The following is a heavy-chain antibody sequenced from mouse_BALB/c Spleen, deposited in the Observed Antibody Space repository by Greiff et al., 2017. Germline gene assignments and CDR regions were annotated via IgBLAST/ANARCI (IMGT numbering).Heavy chain of an antibody. J-gene: IGHJ2*01. CDR3: ARGGGSYYFDY. Sequence: VKLMESGPELVKPGASVRISCKASGYTFTSYYIHWVKQRPGQGLEWIGWIYPGNVNTKYNEKFKGKATLTADKSSSTAYMQLSSLTSEDSAVYFCARGGGSYYFDYWGQGTTLTVSS. CDR1: GYTFTSYY. V-gene: IGHV1S56*01. CDR2: IYPGNVNT.